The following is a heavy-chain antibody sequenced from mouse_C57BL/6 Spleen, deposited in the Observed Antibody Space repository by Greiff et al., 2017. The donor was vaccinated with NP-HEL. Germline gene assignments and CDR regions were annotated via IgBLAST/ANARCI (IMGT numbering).Heavy chain of an antibody. CDR3: ARGWDMVTTAWFAY. CDR2: IYPGDGDT. J-gene: IGHJ3*01. CDR1: GYAFSSYW. Sequence: QVQLQQSGAELVKPGASVKISCKASGYAFSSYWMNWVKQRPGKGLEWIGQIYPGDGDTNYNGKFKGKATLTADKSSSTAYMQLSSLTSEDSAVYFCARGWDMVTTAWFAYWGQGTLVTVSA. V-gene: IGHV1-80*01. D-gene: IGHD2-2*01.